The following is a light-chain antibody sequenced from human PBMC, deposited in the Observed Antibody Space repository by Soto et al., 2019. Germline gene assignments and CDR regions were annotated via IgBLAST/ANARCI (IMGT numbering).Light chain of an antibody. CDR2: DVN. J-gene: IGLJ2*01. CDR3: SSYTSSNTVV. Sequence: QSALTQPASVSGSPGQSITISCTGTSSDVGGYNYVSWYQQRPGKAPKLMIYDVNIRPSGVSNRFSGSKSGNTASLTISGLQAEDEADYYCSSYTSSNTVVFGGGTQLTVL. V-gene: IGLV2-14*03. CDR1: SSDVGGYNY.